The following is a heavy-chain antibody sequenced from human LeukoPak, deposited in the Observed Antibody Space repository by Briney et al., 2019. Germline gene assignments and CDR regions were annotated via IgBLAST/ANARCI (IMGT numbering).Heavy chain of an antibody. Sequence: PGGSLRLSCAASGFTFSSYGMHWVRQAPGKGLVWVSRIKSDGSTNYADSVKGRFTISRDNAKNTVSLQMNSLRAEDTGVYYCARVPSEIGGYYPEYFRHWGQGTLVTVSS. CDR1: GFTFSSYG. CDR3: ARVPSEIGGYYPEYFRH. V-gene: IGHV3-74*01. D-gene: IGHD3-22*01. CDR2: IKSDGST. J-gene: IGHJ1*01.